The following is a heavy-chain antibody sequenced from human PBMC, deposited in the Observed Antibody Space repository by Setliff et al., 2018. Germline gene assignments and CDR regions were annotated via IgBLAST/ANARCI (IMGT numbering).Heavy chain of an antibody. D-gene: IGHD2-2*01. CDR2: IYPGDSDT. CDR3: TRHEDRNKCTTSSCYRENDAFDV. Sequence: ESLKISCKASGYIFTNYWIGWVRQMPGKGLEWMGVIYPGDSDTRYSPSFQGQVTISADKSINTAYLQWSSLKASDTAIYYCTRHEDRNKCTTSSCYRENDAFDVWGQGAMVTVSS. V-gene: IGHV5-51*01. J-gene: IGHJ3*01. CDR1: GYIFTNYW.